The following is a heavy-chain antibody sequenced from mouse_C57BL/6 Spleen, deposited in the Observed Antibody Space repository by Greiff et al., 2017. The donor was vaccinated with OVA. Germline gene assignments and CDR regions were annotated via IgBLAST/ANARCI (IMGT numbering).Heavy chain of an antibody. D-gene: IGHD2-4*01. V-gene: IGHV2-2*01. Sequence: QVQLQQSGPGLVQPSQRLSITCTVSGFSLTSYGVHWVRQSPGKGLEWLGVIWSGGSTDYNAAFISRLSISKDNSKSQVFFKMNSLQADDTAIYYCARNGAIYYDYLSYAMDYWGQGTSVTVSS. CDR2: IWSGGST. J-gene: IGHJ4*01. CDR3: ARNGAIYYDYLSYAMDY. CDR1: GFSLTSYG.